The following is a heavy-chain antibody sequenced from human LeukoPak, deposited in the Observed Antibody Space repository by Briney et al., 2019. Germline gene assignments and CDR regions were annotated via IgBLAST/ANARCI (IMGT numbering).Heavy chain of an antibody. CDR2: INHSGNT. CDR1: GGSFSGYY. CDR3: AGVGYSSSWIDY. J-gene: IGHJ4*02. Sequence: SETLSLTCAVYGGSFSGYYWSWIRQPPGKGLEWIGEINHSGNTNYNPSRKSQVTISVDASKNQFSLKLSAVTAADTAVYCCAGVGYSSSWIDYGGRGTLVTVSS. D-gene: IGHD6-13*01. V-gene: IGHV4-34*01.